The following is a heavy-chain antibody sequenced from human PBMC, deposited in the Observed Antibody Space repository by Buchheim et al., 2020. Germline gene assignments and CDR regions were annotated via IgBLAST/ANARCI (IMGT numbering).Heavy chain of an antibody. J-gene: IGHJ6*02. CDR3: AKAYYYGGGDYYSRLGYFFGMDV. CDR1: GFAFKNYG. D-gene: IGHD3-10*01. CDR2: ISYDGNKK. V-gene: IGHV3-30*18. Sequence: VQVVESGGGVVQPGGSLRLSCGASGFAFKNYGMHWVRQAPGKGLEWVAVISYDGNKKFYGDSVKGRFTISRDNSKNTPYLQMNSLRAEDTAVYYCAKAYYYGGGDYYSRLGYFFGMDVWGPGTT.